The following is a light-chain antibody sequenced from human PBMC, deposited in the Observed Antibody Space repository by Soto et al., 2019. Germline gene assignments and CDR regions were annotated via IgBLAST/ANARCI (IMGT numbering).Light chain of an antibody. CDR2: GAS. CDR3: QQYDDSIT. J-gene: IGKJ5*01. CDR1: QSVSSSY. Sequence: IVLTQSPDTLSLSPGESATLSCRASQSVSSSYLAWYQQKPGQAPRLLIYGASSRATGIPDRFSGSGSGTDFTLTISRLEPEDFAMFYCQQYDDSITFGQGTRLEIE. V-gene: IGKV3-20*01.